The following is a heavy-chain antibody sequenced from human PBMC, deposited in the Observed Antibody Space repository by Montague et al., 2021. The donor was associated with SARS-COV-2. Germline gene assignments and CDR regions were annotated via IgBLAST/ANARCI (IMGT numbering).Heavy chain of an antibody. CDR3: ARDNYDYVWGSYRYIY. Sequence: SLRLSCAAPGFTFSSYAMPWVRQAPGKGLEWVAAIPYDGSNKYYADSVKGRFTISRDNSKNMLYLQMNSLRAEDTAVYYCARDNYDYVWGSYRYIYWGQGTLVTVSS. V-gene: IGHV3-30*04. J-gene: IGHJ4*02. D-gene: IGHD3-16*02. CDR2: IPYDGSNK. CDR1: GFTFSSYA.